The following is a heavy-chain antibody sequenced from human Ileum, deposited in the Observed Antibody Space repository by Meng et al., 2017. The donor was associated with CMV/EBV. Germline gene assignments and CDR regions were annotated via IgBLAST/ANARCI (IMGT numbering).Heavy chain of an antibody. CDR2: IYYNGIT. D-gene: IGHD5-12*01. Sequence: QVQLQGSGPGLVKPSQTLSLTCTVSGASITNDDYYWSWIRQPPGKGLEWIGYIYYNGITYYNPSLKSRIAILVDTSKSQFSLIVSSVTAADTAVYYCAKYSGPSRWFDPWGQGTLVTVSS. CDR1: GASITNDDYY. V-gene: IGHV4-30-4*01. CDR3: AKYSGPSRWFDP. J-gene: IGHJ5*02.